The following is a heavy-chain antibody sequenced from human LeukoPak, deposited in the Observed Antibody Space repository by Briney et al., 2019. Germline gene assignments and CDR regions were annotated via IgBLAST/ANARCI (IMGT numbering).Heavy chain of an antibody. CDR3: AKANIVVVPAAIRGAYYYYYYGMDV. V-gene: IGHV3-23*01. Sequence: GGTLRLSCAASGFTFSSYDMSWVRQAPGKGLEWVSAISGSGGSTYYADSVKGRFTISRDNSKNTLYLQMNSLSAEDTAVYYCAKANIVVVPAAIRGAYYYYYYGMDVWGQGTTVTVSS. CDR2: ISGSGGST. J-gene: IGHJ6*02. D-gene: IGHD2-2*02. CDR1: GFTFSSYD.